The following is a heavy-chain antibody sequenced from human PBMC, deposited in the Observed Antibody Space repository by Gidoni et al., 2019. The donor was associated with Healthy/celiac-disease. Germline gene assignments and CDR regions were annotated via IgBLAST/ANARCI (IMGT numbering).Heavy chain of an antibody. CDR3: ARGSLNYDILTGYLSY. D-gene: IGHD3-9*01. J-gene: IGHJ4*02. CDR2: ISSNGGST. CDR1: GFTCSSYA. Sequence: EVQLVESGGGWVQPGGSRRLSCAAAGFTCSSYAMHWVRQAPGKGLEYVSAISSNGGSTYYANSVKGRFTISRDNSKNTLYLQIGSLRAEDMAVYYCARGSLNYDILTGYLSYWGQGTLVTVSS. V-gene: IGHV3-64*01.